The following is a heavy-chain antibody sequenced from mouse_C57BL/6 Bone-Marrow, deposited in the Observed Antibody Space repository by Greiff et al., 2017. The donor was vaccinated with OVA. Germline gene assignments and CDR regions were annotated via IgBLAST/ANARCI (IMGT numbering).Heavy chain of an antibody. Sequence: EVKLQESGPELVKPGASVKMSCKASGYTFTDYNMHWVKQSHGKSLEWIGYINPNNGGTSYNQKFKGKATLTVNKSSSTAYMELRSLTSEDSAVYYCAAGLRDAMDYWGQGTSVTVSS. CDR3: AAGLRDAMDY. V-gene: IGHV1-22*01. CDR1: GYTFTDYN. J-gene: IGHJ4*01. CDR2: INPNNGGT. D-gene: IGHD2-4*01.